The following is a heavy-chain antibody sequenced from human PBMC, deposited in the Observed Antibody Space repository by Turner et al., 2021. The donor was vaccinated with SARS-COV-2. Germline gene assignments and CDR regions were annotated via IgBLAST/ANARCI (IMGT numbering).Heavy chain of an antibody. CDR2: ISYDGSNK. D-gene: IGHD3-10*01. CDR3: AKAHGSGSYYNPFDY. J-gene: IGHJ4*02. CDR1: GFTFSSYV. Sequence: HVQLVESGGGVVQPGRPLSLSCSAFGFTFSSYVMHWVRQATGKGLEWVAVISYDGSNKYYADSVKGRFTISRDNSKNTLYLQMNRLRAEDTAVYYCAKAHGSGSYYNPFDYWGQGTLVTVSS. V-gene: IGHV3-30*18.